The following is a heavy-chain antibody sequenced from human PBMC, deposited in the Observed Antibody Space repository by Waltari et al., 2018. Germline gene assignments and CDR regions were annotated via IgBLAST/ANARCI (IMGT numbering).Heavy chain of an antibody. J-gene: IGHJ4*02. V-gene: IGHV4-34*01. D-gene: IGHD6-13*01. CDR3: ARRPRQQLVGRDY. CDR2: SKHSGSN. Sequence: QVKLQQWGAGRLKPSETLSLTCAVYGGSFSGYYWSWIRKPPGKGLEGIGESKHSGSNIDNPSLKSRVTISVDTTNIQFSLKLSYVTAADTAVYYWARRPRQQLVGRDYWGQGTLVTVSS. CDR1: GGSFSGYY.